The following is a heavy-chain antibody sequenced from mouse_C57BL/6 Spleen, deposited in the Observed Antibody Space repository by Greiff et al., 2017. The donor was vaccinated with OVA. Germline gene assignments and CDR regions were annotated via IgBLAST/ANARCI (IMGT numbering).Heavy chain of an antibody. CDR1: GYTFTEYT. CDR2: FYPGSGSI. D-gene: IGHD1-1*01. Sequence: VQLQQSGAELVKPGASVKLSCKASGYTFTEYTIHWVKQRSGQGLEWIGWFYPGSGSIKYNEKFKDKATLTADKSSSTVYMELSRLTSEDSAVYFCARHETYYYGSSYYYFDYWGQGTTLTVSS. V-gene: IGHV1-62-2*01. CDR3: ARHETYYYGSSYYYFDY. J-gene: IGHJ2*01.